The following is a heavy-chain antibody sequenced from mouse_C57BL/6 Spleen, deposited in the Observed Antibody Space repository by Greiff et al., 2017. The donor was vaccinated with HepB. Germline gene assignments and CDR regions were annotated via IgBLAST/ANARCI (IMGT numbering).Heavy chain of an antibody. CDR3: ARKDYGNYDWYFDV. Sequence: VQRVESGPGLVQPSQSLSITCTVSGFSFTSYGVHWVRQSPGKGLEWLGVIWSGGSTDYNAAFISRLSISKDNSKSQVFFKMNSLQADDTAIYYCARKDYGNYDWYFDVWGTGTTVTVSS. V-gene: IGHV2-2*01. J-gene: IGHJ1*03. CDR2: IWSGGST. D-gene: IGHD2-1*01. CDR1: GFSFTSYG.